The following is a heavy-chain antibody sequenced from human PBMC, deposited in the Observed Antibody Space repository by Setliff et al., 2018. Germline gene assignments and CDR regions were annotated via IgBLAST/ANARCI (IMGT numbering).Heavy chain of an antibody. J-gene: IGHJ6*02. D-gene: IGHD2-21*02. CDR3: ARNWATAQHYYYGMDV. Sequence: HPGGSLRLSCAGSGFSFSNYAMSWVRQAPGMGLDWVSSFRGGGGPTYYVDSVKGRFTVSRDNSRNTVYLQMNSLRAEDTAVYYCARNWATAQHYYYGMDVWGQGTTVTVSS. CDR2: FRGGGGPT. CDR1: GFSFSNYA. V-gene: IGHV3-23*01.